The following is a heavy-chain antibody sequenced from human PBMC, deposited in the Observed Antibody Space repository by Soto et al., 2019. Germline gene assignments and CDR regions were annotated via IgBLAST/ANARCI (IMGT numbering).Heavy chain of an antibody. V-gene: IGHV1-24*01. CDR1: GYTLTELS. J-gene: IGHJ4*02. D-gene: IGHD2-2*01. CDR2: FDPEDGET. CDR3: ATAYCSSTSCYEGNYYFDY. Sequence: ASVKVSCKVSGYTLTELSMHWVRQAPRKGLEWMGGFDPEDGETIYAQKFQGRVTMTEDTSTDTAYMELSSLRSEDTAVYYCATAYCSSTSCYEGNYYFDYWGQGTLVTVSS.